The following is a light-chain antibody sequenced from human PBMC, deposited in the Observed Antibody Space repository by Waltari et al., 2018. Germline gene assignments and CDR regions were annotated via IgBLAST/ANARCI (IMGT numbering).Light chain of an antibody. Sequence: IVLTQSPGTLSLSPGERATLPCGASQSVTNNYLAWYQQKPGLAPRLLIYDASSRATDIPERFSGSGSGTDFTLTISRLEPEDFAFYYCQQYGASPWTFGQGTKVDVK. CDR3: QQYGASPWT. V-gene: IGKV3D-20*01. J-gene: IGKJ1*01. CDR2: DAS. CDR1: QSVTNNY.